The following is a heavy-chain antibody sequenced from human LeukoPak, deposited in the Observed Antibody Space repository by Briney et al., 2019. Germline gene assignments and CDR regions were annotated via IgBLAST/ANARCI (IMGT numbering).Heavy chain of an antibody. D-gene: IGHD3-22*01. CDR2: INSDGSST. CDR1: GFTFGSYW. J-gene: IGHJ4*02. V-gene: IGHV3-74*01. CDR3: ARAFDYYDSSGYNYRDY. Sequence: GGSLRLSCAASGFTFGSYWMHWVRQAPGKGLVWVSRINSDGSSTSYADSVKGRFTISRDNAKNTLYLQMNSLRAEDTAVYYCARAFDYYDSSGYNYRDYWGQGTLVTVSS.